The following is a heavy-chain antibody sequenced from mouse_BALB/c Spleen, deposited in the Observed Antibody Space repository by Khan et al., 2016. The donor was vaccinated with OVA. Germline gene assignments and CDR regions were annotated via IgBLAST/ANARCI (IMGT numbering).Heavy chain of an antibody. V-gene: IGHV5-6*01. Sequence: EVELVESGGDLVKPGGSLKLSCAASGFTFSSYGMSWVRQTPDKRLEWVATISSGGHYTYFPDSVRGRFTISRDNAKNTLYLQMSSLKSEDTAIYYGARSITTAKEDYYAIDYWGQGTSVTVSS. CDR3: ARSITTAKEDYYAIDY. J-gene: IGHJ4*01. D-gene: IGHD1-2*01. CDR2: ISSGGHYT. CDR1: GFTFSSYG.